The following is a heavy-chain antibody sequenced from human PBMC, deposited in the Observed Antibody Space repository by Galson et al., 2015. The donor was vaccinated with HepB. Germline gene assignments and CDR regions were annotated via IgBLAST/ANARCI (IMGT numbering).Heavy chain of an antibody. Sequence: SLRLSCALSGFSLTDYSMIWVRQAPGKGLEWLSYVSYSGTTTYYADSVKGRFTIFRDAAKKSLFLQMNSLRVEDTAVYYCATWGRVEVGWFWGQGTLVTVSS. CDR3: ATWGRVEVGWF. D-gene: IGHD3-16*01. CDR1: GFSLTDYS. V-gene: IGHV3-11*04. CDR2: VSYSGTTT. J-gene: IGHJ4*02.